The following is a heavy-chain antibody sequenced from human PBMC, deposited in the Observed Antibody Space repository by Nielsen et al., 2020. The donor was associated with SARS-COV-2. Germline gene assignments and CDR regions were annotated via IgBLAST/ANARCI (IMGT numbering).Heavy chain of an antibody. CDR3: ATSVGGTYYYGMDV. CDR2: ISWNSGSI. D-gene: IGHD1-26*01. V-gene: IGHV3-9*01. CDR1: GFTFDDYA. Sequence: SLKISCAASGFTFDDYAMHWVRQAPGKGLEWVSGISWNSGSIGYADSVKGRFTISRDNAKNSLYLQMNSLRAEDTALYYCATSVGGTYYYGMDVWSQGTTVTVSS. J-gene: IGHJ6*02.